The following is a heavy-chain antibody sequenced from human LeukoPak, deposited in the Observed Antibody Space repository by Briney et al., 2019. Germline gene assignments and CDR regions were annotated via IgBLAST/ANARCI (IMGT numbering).Heavy chain of an antibody. CDR1: GYTFSSHG. CDR2: ISGYNGST. Sequence: EASVKVSCKASGYTFSSHGISWVRQAPGQGLEWMGWISGYNGSTNYPQKLQGRVTLTTDTSTSTAYMELRSLRSDDTAVYYCARTMYSSGWYVISDFDYWGQGTLVTVSS. J-gene: IGHJ4*02. D-gene: IGHD6-19*01. V-gene: IGHV1-18*01. CDR3: ARTMYSSGWYVISDFDY.